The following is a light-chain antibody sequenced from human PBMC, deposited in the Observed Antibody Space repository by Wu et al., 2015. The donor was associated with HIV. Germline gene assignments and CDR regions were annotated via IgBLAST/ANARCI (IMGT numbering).Light chain of an antibody. CDR2: HAS. CDR3: QQFSSYPHA. J-gene: IGKJ4*01. CDR1: RVLVRL. Sequence: VGDRVTITXGPVRVLVRLGLRPSGIQDQETQGKTPKLLIYHASTLESGVPSRFSGSGSGTDFTLTISSLEPADFATYYCQQFSSYPHAFGGGTKVEI. V-gene: IGKV1-13*02.